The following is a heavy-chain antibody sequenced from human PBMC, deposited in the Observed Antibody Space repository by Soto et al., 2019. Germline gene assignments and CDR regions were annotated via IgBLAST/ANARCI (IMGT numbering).Heavy chain of an antibody. CDR3: SRVGRGSSSTGDAFDL. J-gene: IGHJ3*01. V-gene: IGHV1-69*01. D-gene: IGHD6-6*01. Sequence: QVQLVQSGAEVKKPGSSVKVSCKASGGTFSSYAISWVRQAPGQGLEWMGGIIPIFGTSNYAQKFQGRVTITADESTSTAYRELSSLRSEDTAVYYCSRVGRGSSSTGDAFDLWGQGTMVTVSS. CDR1: GGTFSSYA. CDR2: IIPIFGTS.